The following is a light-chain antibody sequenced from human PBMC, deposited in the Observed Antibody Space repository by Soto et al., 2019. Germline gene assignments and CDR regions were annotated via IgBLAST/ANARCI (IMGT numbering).Light chain of an antibody. CDR3: QQYGSSPLT. CDR2: GAS. J-gene: IGKJ4*01. V-gene: IGKV3-20*01. Sequence: EIVLTQSPGTLSLSPGERATLSCRASQSVRSSYLAWYQQKPGQAPRLLIYGASSRATGISDRFSGSGSGTDFTLTINRLEPEDFAVYYCQQYGSSPLTFGGGTKVDIK. CDR1: QSVRSSY.